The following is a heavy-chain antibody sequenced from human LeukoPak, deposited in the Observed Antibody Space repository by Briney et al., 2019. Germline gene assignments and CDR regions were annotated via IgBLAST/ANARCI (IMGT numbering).Heavy chain of an antibody. CDR3: ARVGAARYYYYYMDV. Sequence: GGSLRLSCAASGFTFSSYWLSWVRQASGKGLEWVANIKQDGSEKYYVDSLKGRFTVSRDNAKNALYLQINSLRVGDTAVYYCARVGAARYYYYYMDVWGKGTTVTVSS. CDR2: IKQDGSEK. D-gene: IGHD2-15*01. V-gene: IGHV3-7*01. J-gene: IGHJ6*03. CDR1: GFTFSSYW.